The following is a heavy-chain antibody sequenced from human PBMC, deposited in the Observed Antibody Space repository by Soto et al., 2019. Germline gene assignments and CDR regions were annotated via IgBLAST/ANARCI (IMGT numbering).Heavy chain of an antibody. CDR2: INPSGGTT. J-gene: IGHJ4*02. V-gene: IGHV1-46*03. D-gene: IGHD2-15*01. CDR3: ARGTDCSGGTCYEINY. Sequence: QVQLVQSGAEVKKPGASVTVSCQASGYTFSSYYINWVRQAPGQGLEWMGRINPSGGTTSYAQKFQSRSARAREPSPSTGYMALSSLRPEDTAVYYCARGTDCSGGTCYEINYWGQGPLVTFSS. CDR1: GYTFSSYY.